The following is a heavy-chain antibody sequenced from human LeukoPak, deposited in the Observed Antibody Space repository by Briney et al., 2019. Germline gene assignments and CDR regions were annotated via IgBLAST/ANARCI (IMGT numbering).Heavy chain of an antibody. D-gene: IGHD3-10*01. CDR1: GGTFSSYT. J-gene: IGHJ5*02. Sequence: SVKVSCKASGGTFSSYTISWVRQAPGQGLEWMGRIIPILGIANYAQKFQGRVTITADKSTSTAYMELSSLRSEDTAVYYCARVGYYGSGSYYMTGQFDPWGQGTLVTVSS. CDR3: ARVGYYGSGSYYMTGQFDP. V-gene: IGHV1-69*02. CDR2: IIPILGIA.